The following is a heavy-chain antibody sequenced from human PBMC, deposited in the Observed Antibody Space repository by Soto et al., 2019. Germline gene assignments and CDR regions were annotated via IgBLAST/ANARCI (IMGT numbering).Heavy chain of an antibody. CDR2: IYHSGST. CDR3: ARDIAAAGRYGFDY. D-gene: IGHD6-13*01. V-gene: IGHV4-4*02. J-gene: IGHJ4*02. Sequence: QVHLQELGPGLVKPSGTLSLTCAVSGGSICSSNWWSWVRQPPGKGLEWIGEIYHSGSTNYNPSLKSRVTKSEDKSKNQFSLKLSSVPAADTAVYYCARDIAAAGRYGFDYWGQATLVTVSS. CDR1: GGSICSSNW.